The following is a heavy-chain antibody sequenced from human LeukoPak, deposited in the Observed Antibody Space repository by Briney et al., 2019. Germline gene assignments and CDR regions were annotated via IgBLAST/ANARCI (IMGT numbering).Heavy chain of an antibody. Sequence: ETLSLTCTVSGGSISSSSYYWGWIRQPPGKGLEWVGSIYYSGSTYYNPSLKSRVTISVDTSKNQFSLKLSSVTAADTAVYYCARQEIVVVPAAKDTNWFDPWGQGTLVTVSS. J-gene: IGHJ5*02. CDR3: ARQEIVVVPAAKDTNWFDP. CDR1: GGSISSSSYY. D-gene: IGHD2-2*01. CDR2: IYYSGST. V-gene: IGHV4-39*01.